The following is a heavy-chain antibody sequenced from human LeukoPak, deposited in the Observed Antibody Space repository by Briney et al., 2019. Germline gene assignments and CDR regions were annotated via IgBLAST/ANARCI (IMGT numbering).Heavy chain of an antibody. D-gene: IGHD4-17*01. Sequence: AGGSLRLSCAASGFTLSSYGMSWVRQAEGKGLEWVSAISGSGGSTYYADSVKGRFTISRDNSKNTLYLQMNSLRAEDTAVYYCAKDPDDSADYVGAFDIWGQGTMVTVSS. CDR2: ISGSGGST. CDR1: GFTLSSYG. J-gene: IGHJ3*02. V-gene: IGHV3-23*01. CDR3: AKDPDDSADYVGAFDI.